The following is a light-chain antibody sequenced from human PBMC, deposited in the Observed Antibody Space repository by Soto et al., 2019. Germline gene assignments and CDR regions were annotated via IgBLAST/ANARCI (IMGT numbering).Light chain of an antibody. CDR3: QSYDNSLSAYV. V-gene: IGLV1-40*01. J-gene: IGLJ1*01. CDR2: DST. CDR1: SSDIGAGSE. Sequence: QSVLTQPPSLSGAPGQWVTISCTGTSSDIGAGSEVHWYQQLPGTAPKLLIFDSTNRPSGVPDRFSGSKSATSASLAITGLQAEDEADYYCQSYDNSLSAYVFGTGTKLTVL.